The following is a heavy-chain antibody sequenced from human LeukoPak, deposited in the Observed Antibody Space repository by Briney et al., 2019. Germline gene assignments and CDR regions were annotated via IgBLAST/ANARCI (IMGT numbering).Heavy chain of an antibody. CDR2: IYYSGST. CDR1: GGSISSSSYY. V-gene: IGHV4-39*07. Sequence: PSETLSLTCTVSGGSISSSSYYWGWIRQPPGKGLEWIGSIYYSGSTYYNPSLKSRVTISVDTTKNQFSLKLSSVTAADTAVYYCARDSPYYGYVWGNYRFTHEQHFDYWGQGTLVTVSS. J-gene: IGHJ4*02. D-gene: IGHD3-16*02. CDR3: ARDSPYYGYVWGNYRFTHEQHFDY.